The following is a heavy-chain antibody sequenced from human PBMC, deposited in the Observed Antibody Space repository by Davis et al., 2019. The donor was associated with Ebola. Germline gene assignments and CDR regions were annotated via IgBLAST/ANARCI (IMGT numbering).Heavy chain of an antibody. V-gene: IGHV3-23*01. CDR2: ISGSGGST. J-gene: IGHJ5*02. Sequence: PGGSLRLSCAASGFTFSSYAMSWVRQAPGKGLEWVSAISGSGGSTYYADSVKGRFTISSDNSKNTLYLQMNSLRAEDTAVYYCAKGTVLTTSYPNWFDPWGQGTLVTVSS. D-gene: IGHD4-11*01. CDR3: AKGTVLTTSYPNWFDP. CDR1: GFTFSSYA.